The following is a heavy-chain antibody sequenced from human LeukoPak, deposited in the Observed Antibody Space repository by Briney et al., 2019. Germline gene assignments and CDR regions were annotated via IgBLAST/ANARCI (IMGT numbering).Heavy chain of an antibody. J-gene: IGHJ4*02. Sequence: GASVKVSCKASGGTFSSYAISWVRQAPGQGLEWMGGIIPIFGTANYAQKFQGRVTITTDESTSTAYMELSSLRSEDTAVYYCASTYYYDSSGHQGFDYWGQGTLVTVSS. CDR3: ASTYYYDSSGHQGFDY. CDR2: IIPIFGTA. V-gene: IGHV1-69*05. CDR1: GGTFSSYA. D-gene: IGHD3-22*01.